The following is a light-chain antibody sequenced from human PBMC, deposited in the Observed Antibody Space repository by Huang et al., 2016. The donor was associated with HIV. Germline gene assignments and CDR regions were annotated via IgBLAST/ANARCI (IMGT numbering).Light chain of an antibody. J-gene: IGKJ3*01. CDR2: GAS. CDR1: QSVSTN. Sequence: EIVMTQSPATLSASPGERATLSCRASQSVSTNLAWYQQMPGQAPRLLIDGASTRATGVPARFSGSGFGTEFTLTISSLQSEDFAVYYCQQYNNWPPLTFGPGTKVDIQ. V-gene: IGKV3-15*01. CDR3: QQYNNWPPLT.